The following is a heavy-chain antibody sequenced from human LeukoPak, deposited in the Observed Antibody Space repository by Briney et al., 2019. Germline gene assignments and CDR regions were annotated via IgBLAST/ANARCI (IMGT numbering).Heavy chain of an antibody. J-gene: IGHJ6*03. Sequence: SETLSLTCTVSGGSISSYHWSWIRQPPGKGLEWIGYIYYSGSTNYNPSLKSRVTISVDTSKNQFSLKLSSVTAADTAVYYCARAYCGGDCYSYYYYYMDVWGKGTTVTVSS. CDR1: GGSISSYH. CDR2: IYYSGST. D-gene: IGHD2-21*02. V-gene: IGHV4-59*01. CDR3: ARAYCGGDCYSYYYYYMDV.